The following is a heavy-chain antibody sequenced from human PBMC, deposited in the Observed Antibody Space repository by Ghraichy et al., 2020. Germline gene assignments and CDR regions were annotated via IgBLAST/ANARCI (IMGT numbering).Heavy chain of an antibody. D-gene: IGHD1-26*01. CDR1: GGSISSSNW. V-gene: IGHV4-4*02. CDR2: IYHSGST. CDR3: ARLGSSPPFYYYDMDV. Sequence: SETLSLTCAVSGGSISSSNWWSWVRQPPGKGLEWIGEIYHSGSTNYNSSLKSRVTISVDKSKNQFSLKLSSVTAADTAVYYCARLGSSPPFYYYDMDVWGQGTTVTVSS. J-gene: IGHJ6*02.